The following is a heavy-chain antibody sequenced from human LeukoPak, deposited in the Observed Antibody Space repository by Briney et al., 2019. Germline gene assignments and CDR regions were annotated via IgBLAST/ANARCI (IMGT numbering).Heavy chain of an antibody. CDR1: GLALSNFA. CDR3: GSQLGWTLTH. D-gene: IGHD7-27*01. J-gene: IGHJ4*02. CDR2: ITSDDFNQ. Sequence: GGSLRLSCAASGLALSNFAMAWVRQAPGKGLEWVATITSDDFNQHYKHSVEGRFIISRDTSMNTLYLQMSGLRAEDTAKYFCGSQLGWTLTHWGQGALVTVSS. V-gene: IGHV3-23*01.